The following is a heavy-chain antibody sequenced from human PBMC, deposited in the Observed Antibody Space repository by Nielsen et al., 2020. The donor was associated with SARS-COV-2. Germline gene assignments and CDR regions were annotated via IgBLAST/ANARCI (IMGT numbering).Heavy chain of an antibody. Sequence: RQAPGKGLEWIGSVYYGGSTYFHPSLKSRVSISVDTSKNQFSLRLNSVTAADTAVYFCARGKRSFSGAFLNFYYYYYMDVWGKGTTVTVSS. V-gene: IGHV4-39*07. CDR3: ARGKRSFSGAFLNFYYYYYMDV. D-gene: IGHD3-3*01. J-gene: IGHJ6*03. CDR2: VYYGGST.